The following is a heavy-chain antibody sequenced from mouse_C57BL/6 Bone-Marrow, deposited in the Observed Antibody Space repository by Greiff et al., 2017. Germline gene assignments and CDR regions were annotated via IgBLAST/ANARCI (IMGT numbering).Heavy chain of an antibody. CDR2: ISSGGSYT. Sequence: EVKVVESGGDLVKPGGSLKLSCAASGFTFSSYGMSWVRQTPDKRLEWVATISSGGSYTYYPDSVKGRFTISRDHAKHTLYLHMSSLKSEDTAMYYCARGGYWYFDVWGTGTTVTVSS. J-gene: IGHJ1*03. CDR1: GFTFSSYG. CDR3: ARGGYWYFDV. V-gene: IGHV5-6*01.